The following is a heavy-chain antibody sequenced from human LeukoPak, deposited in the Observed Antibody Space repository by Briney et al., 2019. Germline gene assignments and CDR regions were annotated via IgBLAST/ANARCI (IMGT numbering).Heavy chain of an antibody. CDR1: GGSISSYY. D-gene: IGHD5-18*01. Sequence: SETLSLTCTVSGGSISSYYWSWIRQPPGKGLEWIGYIYYSGSTNYNPSLKSRVTISVDTSKNQFSLKLSSVTAADTAVYYCARGAAMVTGFNYWGQGTLVTVSS. V-gene: IGHV4-59*01. J-gene: IGHJ4*02. CDR3: ARGAAMVTGFNY. CDR2: IYYSGST.